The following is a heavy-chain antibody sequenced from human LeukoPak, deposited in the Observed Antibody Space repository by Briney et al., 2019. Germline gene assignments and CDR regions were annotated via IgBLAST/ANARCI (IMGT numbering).Heavy chain of an antibody. CDR1: GFTFSSYS. Sequence: GGSLRLSCAASGFTFSSYSMNWVRQAPGKGLEWVSSISSSSSYIYYADSVKGRFTISRDNSKNTLYLQMSSLRAEDTAVHYCAKWSSGSPGDYWGQGTLVTVSS. CDR2: ISSSSSYI. CDR3: AKWSSGSPGDY. V-gene: IGHV3-21*04. J-gene: IGHJ4*02. D-gene: IGHD1-26*01.